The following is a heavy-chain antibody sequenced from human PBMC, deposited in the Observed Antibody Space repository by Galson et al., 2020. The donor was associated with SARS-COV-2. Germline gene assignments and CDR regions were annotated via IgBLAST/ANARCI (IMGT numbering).Heavy chain of an antibody. CDR2: IIPIFGTA. J-gene: IGHJ6*03. Sequence: KISCKASGGTFSSYAISWVRQAPGQGLEWMGGIIPIFGTANYAQKFQGRVTITADESTSTAYMALSSLRSEDTAVYYCARGLWSSVGYYYYYMDVWGKGTTVTVSS. CDR3: ARGLWSSVGYYYYYMDV. CDR1: GGTFSSYA. V-gene: IGHV1-69*01. D-gene: IGHD6-6*01.